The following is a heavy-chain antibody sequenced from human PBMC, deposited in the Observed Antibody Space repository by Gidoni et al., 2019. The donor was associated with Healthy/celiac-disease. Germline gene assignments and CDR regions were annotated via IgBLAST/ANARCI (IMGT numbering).Heavy chain of an antibody. V-gene: IGHV4-61*02. CDR1: GGSISSGSYY. J-gene: IGHJ6*02. CDR2: IYTSGST. D-gene: IGHD5-12*01. Sequence: QVQLQESGPGLVKPSQTLSLTCTVPGGSISSGSYYWSRIRQPAGKGLEWIGRIYTSGSTNYNPSLKSRVTISVDTSKNQFSLKLSSVTAADTAVYYCARDLDNSGYDSVYYYYGMDVWGQGTTVTVSS. CDR3: ARDLDNSGYDSVYYYYGMDV.